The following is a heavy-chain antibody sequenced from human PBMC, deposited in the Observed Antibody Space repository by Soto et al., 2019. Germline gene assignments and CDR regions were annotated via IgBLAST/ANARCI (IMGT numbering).Heavy chain of an antibody. V-gene: IGHV4-59*01. CDR3: ARDHYGEYFDY. D-gene: IGHD4-17*01. Sequence: NPSETLSLTCTVSGGSISSYYWSWIRQPPGKGLEWIGYIYYSGSTNYNPSLRSRVTISVDTSRNQFSLKLSSVTAADTAVYYCARDHYGEYFDYWGQGTLVTVSS. CDR2: IYYSGST. J-gene: IGHJ4*02. CDR1: GGSISSYY.